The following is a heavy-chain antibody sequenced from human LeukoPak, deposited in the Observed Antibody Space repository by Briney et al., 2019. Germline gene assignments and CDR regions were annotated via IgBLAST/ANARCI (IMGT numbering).Heavy chain of an antibody. V-gene: IGHV3-23*01. CDR1: GLTFSSHS. Sequence: GGSLRLSCAASGLTFSSHSMSWVRQAPGKGLYWVSGISAEGSSTYYADSVKGRFTISRDNSKNTLYLQMNSLRAEDTAVYYCAKDEAGPEYWGQGTLVTVSS. D-gene: IGHD6-13*01. CDR3: AKDEAGPEY. CDR2: ISAEGSST. J-gene: IGHJ4*02.